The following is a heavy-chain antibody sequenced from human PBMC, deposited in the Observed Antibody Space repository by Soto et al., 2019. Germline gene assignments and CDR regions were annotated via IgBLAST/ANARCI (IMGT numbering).Heavy chain of an antibody. D-gene: IGHD3-3*01. V-gene: IGHV4-4*02. CDR1: GGSISSSNW. J-gene: IGHJ3*02. CDR2: IYHSGST. Sequence: QVQLQESGPGLVKPSGTLSLTCAVSGGSISSSNWWSWVRQPPGKGLEWIGEIYHSGSTNYNPSLNGRVTISVDKSKNQFSLKLSSVTAADTAVYYCARAGYDFWSGPSSHPIWGQGTMVTVSS. CDR3: ARAGYDFWSGPSSHPI.